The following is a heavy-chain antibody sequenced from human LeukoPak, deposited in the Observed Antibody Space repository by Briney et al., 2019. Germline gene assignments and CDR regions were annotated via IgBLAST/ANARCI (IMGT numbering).Heavy chain of an antibody. Sequence: KPSETLSLTCTVSGGSISSSRYYWGWIRQPPGKGLVWIGSIYYSGSTYYNPSLKSRVTISVDTSKNQFSLKLCSVTAADTAVYYCARGGRYSSSALGVWGQGTLVTVSS. J-gene: IGHJ4*02. CDR2: IYYSGST. CDR1: GGSISSSRYY. CDR3: ARGGRYSSSALGV. V-gene: IGHV4-39*07. D-gene: IGHD6-6*01.